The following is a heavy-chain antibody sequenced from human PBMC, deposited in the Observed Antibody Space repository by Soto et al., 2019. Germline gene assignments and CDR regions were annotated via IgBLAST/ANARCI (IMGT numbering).Heavy chain of an antibody. D-gene: IGHD2-2*01. V-gene: IGHV1-69*01. CDR3: ARARTGRDILVVPAAIGWFDP. CDR1: GGTFSSYA. Sequence: QVQLVQSGAEVKKPGSSVKVSCKASGGTFSSYAISWVRQAPGQGLEWMGGIIPIFGTANYAQKFQGRVTITADESTSTAYMELSSLRSEDTAVYYCARARTGRDILVVPAAIGWFDPWGQGTLVTVSS. CDR2: IIPIFGTA. J-gene: IGHJ5*02.